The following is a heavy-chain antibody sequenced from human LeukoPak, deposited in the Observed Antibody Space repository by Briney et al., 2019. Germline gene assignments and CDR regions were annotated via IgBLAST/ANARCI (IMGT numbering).Heavy chain of an antibody. J-gene: IGHJ4*02. CDR3: ARGGTRPRELDY. CDR2: IYYSGST. CDR1: GGSISSYY. Sequence: SETLSLTCTVSGGSISSYYWSWIRQPPGKGLEWIGYIYYSGSTNYNPSLKSRVTISVDTSKNQFSLKLSSVTAADTAVYYCARGGTRPRELDYWGQGTLVTVSS. V-gene: IGHV4-59*01. D-gene: IGHD3-16*01.